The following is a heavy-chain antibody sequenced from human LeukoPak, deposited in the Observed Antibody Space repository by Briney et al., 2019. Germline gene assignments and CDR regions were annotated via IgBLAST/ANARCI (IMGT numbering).Heavy chain of an antibody. CDR3: GKGPGYSVYDNLPHH. J-gene: IGHJ5*02. D-gene: IGHD5/OR15-5a*01. CDR1: GFTFSIYS. Sequence: GGSLRLSCAASGFTFSIYSMNWVRQAPGKGLEWVSSINSDSNYIYYADSVKGRFTISRDNAKNSLYLQMNSLRAEDTAVYYCGKGPGYSVYDNLPHHWGQGTLVTVSS. CDR2: INSDSNYI. V-gene: IGHV3-21*01.